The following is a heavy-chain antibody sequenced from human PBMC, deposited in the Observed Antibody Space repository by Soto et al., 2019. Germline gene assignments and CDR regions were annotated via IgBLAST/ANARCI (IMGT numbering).Heavy chain of an antibody. CDR3: AKSSSGVVIAGMDV. J-gene: IGHJ6*02. Sequence: GGSLRLSCAASGFSFSSYAMSWVRQAPGKGLEWVSAISGSGGSTYYADSVKGRFTISRDNSKNTLYLQMNSLRAEDTAVYYCAKSSSGVVIAGMDVWGQGTTVTVSS. CDR2: ISGSGGST. D-gene: IGHD3-3*01. V-gene: IGHV3-23*01. CDR1: GFSFSSYA.